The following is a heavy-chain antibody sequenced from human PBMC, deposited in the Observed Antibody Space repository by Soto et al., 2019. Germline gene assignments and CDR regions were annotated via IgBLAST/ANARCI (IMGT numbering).Heavy chain of an antibody. CDR1: GGSFRTYA. CDR2: IIPMLAAP. J-gene: IGHJ2*01. Sequence: QGQLVQSGAEVKKPGSSVKVSCKASGGSFRTYAINWVRQAPGQGLEWMGGIIPMLAAPTYAQKFQGRLTITADDSTTPVYMELSSLTSEDTAVYYCARVGPPSPSVIWFFDLWGRGTLVTVSS. D-gene: IGHD2-21*01. V-gene: IGHV1-69*01. CDR3: ARVGPPSPSVIWFFDL.